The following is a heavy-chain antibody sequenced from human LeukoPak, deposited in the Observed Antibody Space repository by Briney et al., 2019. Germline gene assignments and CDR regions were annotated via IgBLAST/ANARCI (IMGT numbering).Heavy chain of an antibody. CDR1: GFTFTSYD. V-gene: IGHV1-8*01. Sequence: GAPVKVSCKASGFTFTSYDFNWVRQATGQGLEWMGWMNPNSGNTGYAQKFQGRVTMTRDTSISTAYMGLSSLRSEDTAVYYCARRHFWSGPDHYYYGMDVWGQGTTVTVSS. CDR3: ARRHFWSGPDHYYYGMDV. J-gene: IGHJ6*02. CDR2: MNPNSGNT. D-gene: IGHD3-3*02.